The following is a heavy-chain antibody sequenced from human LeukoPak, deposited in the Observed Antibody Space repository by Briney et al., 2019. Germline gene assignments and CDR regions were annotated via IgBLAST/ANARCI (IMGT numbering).Heavy chain of an antibody. CDR3: ARGTVTTWGGFDP. Sequence: PSETLSLTCAVSGRSISSGGYSWSWIRQPPGTGLEWIGYIYHSGSTYYNPSLKSRVTISVDRSKNQFSLKLSSVTAADTAVYYCARGTVTTWGGFDPWGQGTLVTVSS. J-gene: IGHJ5*02. CDR1: GRSISSGGYS. D-gene: IGHD4-11*01. V-gene: IGHV4-30-2*01. CDR2: IYHSGST.